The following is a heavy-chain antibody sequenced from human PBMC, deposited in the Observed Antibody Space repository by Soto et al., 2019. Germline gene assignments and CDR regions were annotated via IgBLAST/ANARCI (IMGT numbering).Heavy chain of an antibody. V-gene: IGHV3-33*01. CDR2: IWYDGSNK. J-gene: IGHJ5*02. CDR1: GFTFSSYG. CDR3: AREVGVRGVIIPNWFDP. D-gene: IGHD3-10*01. Sequence: QVQLVESGGGVVQPGRSLRLSCAASGFTFSSYGMHWVRQAPGKGLEWVAVIWYDGSNKYYADSVKGRFTISRDNSKNTLYLQMNSLRAEDTAVYYCAREVGVRGVIIPNWFDPWGQGTLVTVSS.